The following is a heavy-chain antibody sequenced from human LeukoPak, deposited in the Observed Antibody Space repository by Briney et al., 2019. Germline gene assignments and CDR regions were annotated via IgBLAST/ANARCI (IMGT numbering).Heavy chain of an antibody. CDR3: ARQPYYDYVWGSYRSRYWFDP. Sequence: SETLSLTCAVYGGSFSGYYWSWIRQPPGKGLEWIGEINHSGSTNYNPSLKSRVTIPVDTSKNQFSLKLSSVTAADTAVYYCARQPYYDYVWGSYRSRYWFDPWGQGTLVTVSS. J-gene: IGHJ5*02. V-gene: IGHV4-34*01. D-gene: IGHD3-16*02. CDR1: GGSFSGYY. CDR2: INHSGST.